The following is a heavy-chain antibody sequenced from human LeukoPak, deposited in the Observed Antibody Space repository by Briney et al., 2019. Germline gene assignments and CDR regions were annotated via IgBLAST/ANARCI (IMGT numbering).Heavy chain of an antibody. D-gene: IGHD3-16*01. CDR1: GYTFTGQY. CDR2: INPNSGGT. CDR3: ARGRQLHLGELFPFAEFFQP. Sequence: ASVKGSCKTSGYTFTGQYLHWVRQAPGQGLEWMGWINPNSGGTKSAQKFQGRVIMTRDTSISTAYMELRSLSSDDTAVYYCARGRQLHLGELFPFAEFFQPWGQGTLVTVFS. V-gene: IGHV1-2*02. J-gene: IGHJ1*01.